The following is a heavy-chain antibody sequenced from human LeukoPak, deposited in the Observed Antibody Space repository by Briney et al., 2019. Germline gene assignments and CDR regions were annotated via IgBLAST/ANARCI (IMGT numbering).Heavy chain of an antibody. CDR1: GFTFSNYW. CDR2: IRSDGTSI. D-gene: IGHD2-15*01. CDR3: ARGHCSGGRCHSVGYYGMYV. V-gene: IGHV3-74*01. J-gene: IGHJ6*02. Sequence: GGSLRLSCAVSGFTFSNYWMHCGRRPPGKGRVWCSRIRSDGTSINYADSVKGRFTISRDNAKNRLFLQRNSLRAEDTAVYFCARGHCSGGRCHSVGYYGMYVWGQGTTVTVSS.